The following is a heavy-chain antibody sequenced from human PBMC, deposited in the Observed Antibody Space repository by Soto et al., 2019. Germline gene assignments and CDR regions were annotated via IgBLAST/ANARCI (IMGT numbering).Heavy chain of an antibody. CDR1: GFVFRTFR. Sequence: VGSLRLSCEASGFVFRTFRMHWVRRAPGKGLEWLATIRFDGSTAIYAESVRGRLKISRDNSMNTLYLQLDRLRVEDTAVYYCVRDRPNTESLSGYFDTWGKKTPATASS. V-gene: IGHV3-33*01. J-gene: IGHJ4*02. D-gene: IGHD3-9*01. CDR3: VRDRPNTESLSGYFDT. CDR2: IRFDGSTA.